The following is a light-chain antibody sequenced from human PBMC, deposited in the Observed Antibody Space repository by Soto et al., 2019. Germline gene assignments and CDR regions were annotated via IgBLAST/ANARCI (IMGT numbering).Light chain of an antibody. J-gene: IGKJ1*01. V-gene: IGKV1-5*01. CDR2: DAS. CDR3: QQYNSYWT. Sequence: DIQMTQSPSTLSASVGDRDTITCRASQSISSWLAWYQQKPGKAPKVLIYDASSLKSGVPSRFSGSESGTEFTLTISNLQPDDFATYYCQQYNSYWTFGQGTKV. CDR1: QSISSW.